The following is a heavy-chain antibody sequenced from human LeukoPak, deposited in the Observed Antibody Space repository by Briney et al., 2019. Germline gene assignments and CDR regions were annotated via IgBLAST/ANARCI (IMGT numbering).Heavy chain of an antibody. CDR3: ARVRGEEGAFDI. D-gene: IGHD3-16*01. Sequence: GGSLRLSCAASGFTFSSYAMSWVRQAPGKGLEWVSVISNSAGSTFYADSVKGRFTISRDNAKNSLYLQMNSLRAEDTAVYYCARVRGEEGAFDIWGQGTMVTVSS. V-gene: IGHV3-23*01. CDR1: GFTFSSYA. J-gene: IGHJ3*02. CDR2: ISNSAGST.